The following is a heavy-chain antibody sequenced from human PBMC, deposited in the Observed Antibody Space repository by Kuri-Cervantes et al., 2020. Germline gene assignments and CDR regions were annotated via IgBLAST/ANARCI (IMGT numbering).Heavy chain of an antibody. CDR3: ASLVGNWGSYGY. J-gene: IGHJ4*02. V-gene: IGHV3-7*03. CDR1: GFTFSSYS. D-gene: IGHD7-27*01. Sequence: GESLKISCAASGFTFSSYSMNWVRQAPGKGLEWVATIKQDGSEKFYVDSVRGRFTISRDNAKNSLYLQMDSLRAEDTAVYYCASLVGNWGSYGYWGQGTLVTVSS. CDR2: IKQDGSEK.